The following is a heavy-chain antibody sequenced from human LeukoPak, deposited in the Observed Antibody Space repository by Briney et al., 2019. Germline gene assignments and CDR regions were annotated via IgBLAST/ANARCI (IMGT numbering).Heavy chain of an antibody. CDR1: GGSISGYY. Sequence: SETLSLTCTVSGGSISGYYWSWIRQPPGKGLEWIGYIYYSGSTNYNPSLKSRVTISVDTSKNQFSLKLSSVTAADTAVYYCARVVTTHDAFDIWGQGTMVTVSS. CDR3: ARVVTTHDAFDI. CDR2: IYYSGST. V-gene: IGHV4-59*01. J-gene: IGHJ3*02. D-gene: IGHD4-23*01.